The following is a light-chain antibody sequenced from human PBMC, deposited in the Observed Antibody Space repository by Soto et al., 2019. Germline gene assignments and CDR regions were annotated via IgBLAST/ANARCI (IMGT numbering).Light chain of an antibody. CDR1: QSVSDY. V-gene: IGKV3-11*01. Sequence: VLTQSPARLSLSPGERATLSCRAGQSVSDYLAWYQQKPGQPPRLLFFDASNRATGVPDRFRAGGSGTDFTLIISSLEPEDFAVYYCQQRVNLPPTFGGGTKVEI. CDR3: QQRVNLPPT. J-gene: IGKJ4*01. CDR2: DAS.